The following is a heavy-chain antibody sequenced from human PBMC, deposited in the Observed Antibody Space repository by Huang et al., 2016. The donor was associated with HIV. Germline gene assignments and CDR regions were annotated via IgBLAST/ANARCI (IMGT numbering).Heavy chain of an antibody. V-gene: IGHV1-46*01. CDR2: INPSGGTT. CDR3: ARARFCSGGTCLGGFDP. CDR1: GYTFTNYF. J-gene: IGHJ5*02. Sequence: QVQLVQSGAEVKKPGASVTISCKASGYTFTNYFVHWIRQAPGQGLEWMAMINPSGGTTTYAQKFQGRITMTRNTSTSTVDMDLSSLTSEDTAVYYCARARFCSGGTCLGGFDPWGQGTLVTVSS. D-gene: IGHD2-15*01.